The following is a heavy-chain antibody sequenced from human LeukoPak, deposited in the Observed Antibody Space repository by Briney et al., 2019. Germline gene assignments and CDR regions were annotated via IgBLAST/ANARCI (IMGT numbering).Heavy chain of an antibody. D-gene: IGHD3-3*01. CDR3: AKSDDYDFWSGYYLDY. CDR1: GFTFSSYG. J-gene: IGHJ4*02. V-gene: IGHV3-30*02. CDR2: IRYDGSNK. Sequence: GGSLRLSCAASGFTFSSYGMHWVRQVPGKGLEWVAFIRYDGSNKYYADSVKGRFTISRDNSKNTLYLQMNSLRAEDTAVYYCAKSDDYDFWSGYYLDYWGQGTLVTVSS.